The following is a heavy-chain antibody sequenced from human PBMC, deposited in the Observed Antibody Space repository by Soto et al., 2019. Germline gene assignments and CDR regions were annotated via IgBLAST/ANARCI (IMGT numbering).Heavy chain of an antibody. J-gene: IGHJ6*02. CDR3: TTSITIFGVVIGHGMDV. V-gene: IGHV3-15*07. CDR1: GFTFSNAW. CDR2: IKSKTDGGTT. D-gene: IGHD3-3*01. Sequence: EVQLVESGGGLVKPGGSLRLSCAASGFTFSNAWMNWVRQAPGKGLEWVGRIKSKTDGGTTDYAAPVKGRFTISRDDSKNTLYLQMNSLKNGDTAVYYCTTSITIFGVVIGHGMDVWGQGTTVTVSS.